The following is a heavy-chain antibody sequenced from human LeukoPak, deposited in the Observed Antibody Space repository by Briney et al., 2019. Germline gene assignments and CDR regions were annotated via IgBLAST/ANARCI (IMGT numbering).Heavy chain of an antibody. Sequence: GGSLRLSCATSGFTFSNYDMSWVRQAPGKGLEWLSYIKSDGSDISYADSVRGRFTISRDNTDNSLSLQMNSLTVEDTPLYSCVRDGYPIHLDYWGQGTVVTASS. J-gene: IGHJ4*02. CDR1: GFTFSNYD. D-gene: IGHD5-12*01. CDR2: IKSDGSDI. CDR3: VRDGYPIHLDY. V-gene: IGHV3-48*03.